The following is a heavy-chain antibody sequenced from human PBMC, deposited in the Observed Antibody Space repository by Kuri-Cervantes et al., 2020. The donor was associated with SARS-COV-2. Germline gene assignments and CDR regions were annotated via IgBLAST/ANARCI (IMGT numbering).Heavy chain of an antibody. D-gene: IGHD6-19*01. CDR3: ARGIAVAGAKYFDY. J-gene: IGHJ4*02. CDR1: GGSISSGSYY. Sequence: SLRLSCTVSGGSISSGSYYWTWIRQPAGKGLEWIGRLYNSGSTNYNPSLKSRVTISADTSKNQFSLNLSSVTAADTAVYYCARGIAVAGAKYFDYWGQGTLVTVSS. V-gene: IGHV4-61*02. CDR2: LYNSGST.